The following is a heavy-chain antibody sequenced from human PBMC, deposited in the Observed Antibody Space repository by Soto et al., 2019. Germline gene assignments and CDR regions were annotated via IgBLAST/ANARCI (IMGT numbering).Heavy chain of an antibody. Sequence: SETLSLTCTVSGGSISSYYWSWIRQPPGKGLEWIGYIYYSGSTNYNPSLKSRVTISVDTSKNQFSLKLSSVTAADTAVYYCARDIHYYGSGSYGWFDPWGQGTLVTVSS. V-gene: IGHV4-59*01. CDR1: GGSISSYY. CDR2: IYYSGST. D-gene: IGHD3-10*01. J-gene: IGHJ5*02. CDR3: ARDIHYYGSGSYGWFDP.